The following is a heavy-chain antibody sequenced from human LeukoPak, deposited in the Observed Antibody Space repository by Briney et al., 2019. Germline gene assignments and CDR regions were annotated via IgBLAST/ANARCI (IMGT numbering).Heavy chain of an antibody. J-gene: IGHJ3*02. Sequence: LVKPSQTLSLTCTVSGGSISSGGYYWSWIRQPPGKGLEWIGYIYHSGSTYYNPSLKSRVTMSVDRSKNQFSLKLSSVTAADTAVYYCARGGSWEAFDIWGQGTMVTVSS. CDR1: GGSISSGGYY. CDR3: ARGGSWEAFDI. D-gene: IGHD6-13*01. CDR2: IYHSGST. V-gene: IGHV4-30-2*01.